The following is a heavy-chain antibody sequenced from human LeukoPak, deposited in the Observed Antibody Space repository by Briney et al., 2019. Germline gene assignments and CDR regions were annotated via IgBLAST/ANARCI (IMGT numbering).Heavy chain of an antibody. CDR1: GGSISSSSYY. V-gene: IGHV4-39*07. CDR2: IYYSGST. Sequence: PSETLSLTCTVSGGSISSSSYYWGWIRQPPGKGLEWIGSIYYSGSTYYNPSLKSRVTISVDTSKNQFSLKLTSVTAADTAVYYCARGESYSYYYMDVWGKGTTVTVSS. D-gene: IGHD5-24*01. J-gene: IGHJ6*03. CDR3: ARGESYSYYYMDV.